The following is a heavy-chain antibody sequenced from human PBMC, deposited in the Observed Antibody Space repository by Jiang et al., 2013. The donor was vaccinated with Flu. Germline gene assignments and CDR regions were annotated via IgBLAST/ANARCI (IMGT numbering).Heavy chain of an antibody. Sequence: AASIFTVSSNYMSWVRQAPGKGLEWVSVIYSGGSTYYADSVKGRFTISRDNSKNTLYLQMNSLRAEDTAVYYCARAGSGYYGLDVWGQGTTVTVSS. V-gene: IGHV3-66*01. CDR3: ARAGSGYYGLDV. J-gene: IGHJ6*02. CDR2: IYSGGST. D-gene: IGHD6-19*01. CDR1: IFTVSSNY.